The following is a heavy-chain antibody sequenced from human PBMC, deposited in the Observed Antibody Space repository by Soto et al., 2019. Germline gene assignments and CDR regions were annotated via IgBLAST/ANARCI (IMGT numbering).Heavy chain of an antibody. CDR3: ARDNILGILYGGMDV. CDR1: GGSISSGDYY. V-gene: IGHV4-30-4*01. J-gene: IGHJ6*02. D-gene: IGHD3-3*01. CDR2: IYYSGST. Sequence: SETLSLTCTVSGGSISSGDYYWSWIRQPPGKGLEWIGYIYYSGSTYYNPSLKSRVTISVDTSKNQFSLKLSSVTAANTAVYYCARDNILGILYGGMDVWGQGTTVTVSS.